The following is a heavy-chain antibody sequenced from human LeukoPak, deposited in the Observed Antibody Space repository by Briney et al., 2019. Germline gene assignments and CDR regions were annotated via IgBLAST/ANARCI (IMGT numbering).Heavy chain of an antibody. D-gene: IGHD6-19*01. CDR2: IYHSGST. J-gene: IGHJ3*02. CDR3: ARRGVAGTSLDAFDI. Sequence: SETLSLTCAVSGGSISSSNWWSWVRQPPGKGLEWIGEIYHSGSTNYNPSLKSRVTISVDKSKNQFSLKLSSVTAADTAVYYCARRGVAGTSLDAFDIWGQGTMVTVSS. V-gene: IGHV4-4*02. CDR1: GGSISSSNW.